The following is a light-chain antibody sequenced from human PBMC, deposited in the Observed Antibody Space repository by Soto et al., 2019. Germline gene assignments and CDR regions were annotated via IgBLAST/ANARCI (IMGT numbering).Light chain of an antibody. CDR1: QFVSSN. Sequence: EIVMTQSPATLSVSPGERATLSCSASQFVSSNLAWYQQKPGQAPRLLIYGASTRATGIPARFSGSGSGTEFTLTISNLQSEDFAVYFCQQYHNWPPITFGQGTRLEIK. V-gene: IGKV3D-15*01. CDR2: GAS. J-gene: IGKJ5*01. CDR3: QQYHNWPPIT.